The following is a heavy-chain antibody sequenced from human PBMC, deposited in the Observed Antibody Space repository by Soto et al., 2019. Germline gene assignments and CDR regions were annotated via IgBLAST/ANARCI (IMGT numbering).Heavy chain of an antibody. CDR3: ARDVVDTAMVNYDDYYGRDV. D-gene: IGHD5-18*01. CDR2: IWYDGSKK. Sequence: QVQLVESGGGVVQPGRSLRLSCAASGFTFSSYGMHWVRQAPGKGMEWVAVIWYDGSKKYYADSVKGRFTISRDNSKNTLYQQMNSLRAEYTAGYYCARDVVDTAMVNYDDYYGRDVWGQETTVTVAS. V-gene: IGHV3-33*01. CDR1: GFTFSSYG. J-gene: IGHJ6*02.